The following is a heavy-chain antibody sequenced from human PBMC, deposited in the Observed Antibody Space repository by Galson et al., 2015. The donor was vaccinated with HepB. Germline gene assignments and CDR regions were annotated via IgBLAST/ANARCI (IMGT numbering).Heavy chain of an antibody. CDR3: ARVSITMVRGAKPTAFDY. CDR2: INWNGGST. D-gene: IGHD3-10*01. J-gene: IGHJ4*02. V-gene: IGHV3-20*04. CDR1: GFTFDDYG. Sequence: SLRLSCAASGFTFDDYGMSWVRQAPGKGLEWVSGINWNGGSTGYADSVKGRFTISRDNAKNSLYLQMNSLRAEDTALYYCARVSITMVRGAKPTAFDYWGQGTLVTVSS.